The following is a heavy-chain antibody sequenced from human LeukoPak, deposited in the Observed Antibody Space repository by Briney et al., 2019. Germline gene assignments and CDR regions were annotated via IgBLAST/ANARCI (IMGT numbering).Heavy chain of an antibody. D-gene: IGHD2-21*02. Sequence: GGSLRLTCAASGFTFSSYAMSGVRQAPGKGLEWVAVIWYDGSNKYYADSVKGRFTISRDNSKNTLYLQMNSLRAEDTAVYYCARDMHTYCGGDCAPDYWGQGTLVTVSS. J-gene: IGHJ4*02. CDR3: ARDMHTYCGGDCAPDY. CDR2: IWYDGSNK. CDR1: GFTFSSYA. V-gene: IGHV3-33*08.